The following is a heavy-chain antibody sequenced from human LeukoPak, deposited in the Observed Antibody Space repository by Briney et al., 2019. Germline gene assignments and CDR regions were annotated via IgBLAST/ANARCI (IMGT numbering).Heavy chain of an antibody. V-gene: IGHV1-69*13. D-gene: IGHD3-22*01. CDR2: IIPIFGTA. CDR3: ARRSPKYYYDSSGYYYPWYFDL. Sequence: GASVKVSCKASGGTFSSYAISWVRQAPGQGLEWMGGIIPIFGTANYAQKFQGRVTITADESTSTAYMELSSLRSEDTAVYYCARRSPKYYYDSSGYYYPWYFDLWGRGTLVTVSS. J-gene: IGHJ2*01. CDR1: GGTFSSYA.